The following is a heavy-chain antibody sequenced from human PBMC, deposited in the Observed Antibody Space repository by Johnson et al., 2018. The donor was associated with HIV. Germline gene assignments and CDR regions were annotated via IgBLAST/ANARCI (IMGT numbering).Heavy chain of an antibody. Sequence: VQLVESGGDMVQPGGSLRLSCAASGFSFSSYAMSWVRQTPGKGLEWVSAISGSGGSTYYADSVKGRFTISRDNSKNTLYLQMNSLRAEDTAVYYCAKERGGGGDAFDIWGQGTMVTVSS. J-gene: IGHJ3*02. CDR3: AKERGGGGDAFDI. V-gene: IGHV3-23*04. CDR1: GFSFSSYA. D-gene: IGHD3-16*01. CDR2: ISGSGGST.